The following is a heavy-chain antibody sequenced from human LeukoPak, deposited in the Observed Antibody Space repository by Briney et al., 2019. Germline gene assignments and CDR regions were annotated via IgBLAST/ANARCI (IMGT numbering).Heavy chain of an antibody. J-gene: IGHJ4*02. Sequence: SVKVSCKASGGTFSSYAISWVRQAPGQGLEWMGGIIPIFGAANYAQKFQGRVTITADESTSTAYMELSSLRSEDTAVYYCASARDRGVGSYPYYFDYWGQGTLVTVSS. D-gene: IGHD1-26*01. CDR3: ASARDRGVGSYPYYFDY. V-gene: IGHV1-69*13. CDR1: GGTFSSYA. CDR2: IIPIFGAA.